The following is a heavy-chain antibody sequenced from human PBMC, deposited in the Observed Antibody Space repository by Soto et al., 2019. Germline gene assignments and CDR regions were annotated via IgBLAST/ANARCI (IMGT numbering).Heavy chain of an antibody. CDR3: ARDSDDYDFWSGYYTEAFDI. CDR1: GYTFTSYG. D-gene: IGHD3-3*01. V-gene: IGHV1-18*01. CDR2: ISAYNGNT. Sequence: QVQLVQSGAEVKKPGASVKVSCKASGYTFTSYGISWVRQAPGQALEWMGWISAYNGNTNYAQKLQRRVTMTTDTSTSTAYMELRSLRSDDTAVYYCARDSDDYDFWSGYYTEAFDIWGQGTMVTVSS. J-gene: IGHJ3*02.